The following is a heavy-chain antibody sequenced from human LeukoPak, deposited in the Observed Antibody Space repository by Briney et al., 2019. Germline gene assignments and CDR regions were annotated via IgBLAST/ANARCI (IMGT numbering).Heavy chain of an antibody. D-gene: IGHD5-12*01. CDR3: ARQGYSGYDYDY. CDR2: INPNSGGT. V-gene: IGHV1-2*02. J-gene: IGHJ4*02. Sequence: ASVKVSCKASGYTFTGYYMHWVRQAPGQGLEWKGWINPNSGGTNYAQKFQGRVTMTRDTSISTAYMEVSRLRSDDTAVYYCARQGYSGYDYDYWGQGTLVTVSS. CDR1: GYTFTGYY.